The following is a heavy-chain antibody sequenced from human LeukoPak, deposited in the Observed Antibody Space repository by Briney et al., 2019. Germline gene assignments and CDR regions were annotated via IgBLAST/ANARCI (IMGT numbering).Heavy chain of an antibody. CDR3: ARSAIFGVVTVFDY. CDR1: GGSISSSSYY. J-gene: IGHJ4*02. Sequence: SETLSLTCTVSGGSISSSSYYWGWIRQPPGKGLEWIGSIYYSGSTYYNPSLKSRVTISVDTSKNQFSLKLSSVTAADMAVYYCARSAIFGVVTVFDYWGQGTLVTVSS. CDR2: IYYSGST. D-gene: IGHD3-3*01. V-gene: IGHV4-39*07.